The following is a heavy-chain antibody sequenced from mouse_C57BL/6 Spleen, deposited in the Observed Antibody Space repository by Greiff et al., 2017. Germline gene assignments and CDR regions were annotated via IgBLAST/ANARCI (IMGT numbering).Heavy chain of an antibody. CDR3: TRRAPYAMDY. Sequence: QVQLQQSVAELVKPGASVKMSCKASGYTFTTYPIEWMKQNHGQSLEWIGNFHPSNDDTKYNQKFQGKATFTVEKSSSAVYLVLSRLTSDDSAVYCCTRRAPYAMDYWGQGTSVTVSS. D-gene: IGHD1-3*01. V-gene: IGHV1-47*01. J-gene: IGHJ4*01. CDR2: FHPSNDDT. CDR1: GYTFTTYP.